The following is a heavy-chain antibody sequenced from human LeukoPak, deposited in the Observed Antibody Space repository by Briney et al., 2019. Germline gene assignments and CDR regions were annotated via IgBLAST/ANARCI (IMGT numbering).Heavy chain of an antibody. Sequence: GSSVKVSCKASGGTFSSYAISWVRQAPGQGLEWIGGIIPIFGTANYAQKFQGRVTITTDESTSTAYMELSSLRSEDTAVYYCARTAYYYDSSGYSDYWGQGTLVTVAS. CDR2: IIPIFGTA. D-gene: IGHD3-22*01. CDR1: GGTFSSYA. J-gene: IGHJ4*02. V-gene: IGHV1-69*05. CDR3: ARTAYYYDSSGYSDY.